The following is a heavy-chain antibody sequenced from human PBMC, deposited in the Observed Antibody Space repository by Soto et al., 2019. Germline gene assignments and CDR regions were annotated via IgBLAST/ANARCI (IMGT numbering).Heavy chain of an antibody. CDR2: IVVASGNR. CDR1: GFSFTSAA. Sequence: QMQLVQSGPEVKKPGTSVKVSCKPSGFSFTSAAIQWMRRARGQRLEWLGWIVVASGNRKYAEKFQDRVTITRDMSTSTAYMELNSLTSDDTAVYYCAADAGGYSGYDYSHHGMDVWGQGTTVTVAS. D-gene: IGHD5-12*01. CDR3: AADAGGYSGYDYSHHGMDV. V-gene: IGHV1-58*02. J-gene: IGHJ6*02.